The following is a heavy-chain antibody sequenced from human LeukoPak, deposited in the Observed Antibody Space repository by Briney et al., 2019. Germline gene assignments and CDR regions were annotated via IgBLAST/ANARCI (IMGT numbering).Heavy chain of an antibody. CDR3: ARFRRGDYYFDY. CDR1: GGSFSGYY. J-gene: IGHJ4*02. CDR2: INHSGST. V-gene: IGHV4-34*01. Sequence: SETLSLTCAVYGGSFSGYYWSWIRQPPGKGLEWIGEINHSGSTNYNPSLKSRVTISVDTSKNQFSLKLSSVTAADTAVYYCARFRRGDYYFDYWGQGTLVTVSS. D-gene: IGHD4-17*01.